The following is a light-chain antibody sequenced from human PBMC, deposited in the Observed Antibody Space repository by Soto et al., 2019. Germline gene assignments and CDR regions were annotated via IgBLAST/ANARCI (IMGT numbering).Light chain of an antibody. CDR2: DVS. CDR1: SSDVGAYNY. Sequence: QSVLTQPASVSGSPGQSIAISCTGTSSDVGAYNYVSWYQQHPGKAPKLMIYDVSHRPSGASDRFSGSKSGNTASLTISGLQPEDEADYYCTSYTSSSTYVFGTGTQLTVL. V-gene: IGLV2-14*01. J-gene: IGLJ1*01. CDR3: TSYTSSSTYV.